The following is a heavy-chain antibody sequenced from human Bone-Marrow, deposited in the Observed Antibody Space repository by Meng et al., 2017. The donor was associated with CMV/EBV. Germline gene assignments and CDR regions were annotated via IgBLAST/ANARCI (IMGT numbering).Heavy chain of an antibody. J-gene: IGHJ6*02. CDR2: INVYNGNT. V-gene: IGHV1-18*01. CDR1: SYNFTNYG. CDR3: ARGRDNVDTAMVPGYYYYGMDV. Sequence: ASVKVSCKASSYNFTNYGITWVRQAPGQGLEWMGWINVYNGNTNYAQKFQGRVTMTTDTSTSTAYMELSSLGSEDTAVYYCARGRDNVDTAMVPGYYYYGMDVWGQGTTVTVSS. D-gene: IGHD5-18*01.